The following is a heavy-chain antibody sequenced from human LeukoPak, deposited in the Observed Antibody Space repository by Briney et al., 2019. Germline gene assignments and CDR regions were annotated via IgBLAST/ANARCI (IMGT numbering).Heavy chain of an antibody. Sequence: PSETLSLTXTVSGGSISSSSYYWGCIRQPPGKGLEWIGSIYYSGSTYYNPSLKSRVTISVDTSKNQFSLKLSSVTAADTAVYYCARLPDSSSWYLSHYFDYWGQGTLVTVSS. J-gene: IGHJ4*02. CDR3: ARLPDSSSWYLSHYFDY. V-gene: IGHV4-39*01. CDR2: IYYSGST. D-gene: IGHD6-13*01. CDR1: GGSISSSSYY.